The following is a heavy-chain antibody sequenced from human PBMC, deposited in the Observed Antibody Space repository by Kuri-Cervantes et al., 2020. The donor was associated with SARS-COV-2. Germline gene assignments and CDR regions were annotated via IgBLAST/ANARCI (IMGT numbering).Heavy chain of an antibody. V-gene: IGHV3-13*01. D-gene: IGHD6-13*01. CDR1: GFTFSSYD. Sequence: GSLRLSCAASGFTFSSYDMHWVRQATGKGLEWVSAIGTAGDTYYPGSVKGRFTISRENAKNSLYLQMNSLRAEDTAVYYCASPGYSSSWQKRRGKRNYYYGMDVWGQGTMVTVSS. CDR3: ASPGYSSSWQKRRGKRNYYYGMDV. J-gene: IGHJ6*02. CDR2: IGTAGDT.